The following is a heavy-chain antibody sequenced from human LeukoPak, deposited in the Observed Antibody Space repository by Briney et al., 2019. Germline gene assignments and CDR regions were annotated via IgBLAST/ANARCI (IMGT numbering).Heavy chain of an antibody. D-gene: IGHD3-3*01. CDR2: ISSSGSTI. J-gene: IGHJ4*02. V-gene: IGHV3-11*04. Sequence: PGGSLRLSCAASGFTFSDYYMSWIRQAPGKGLEWVSYISSSGSTIYYADSVKGRFTISRDNSKNTLYLQMNSLRAEDTAVYYCAKVRLGDDFWSGPDYWGQGTLVTVSS. CDR1: GFTFSDYY. CDR3: AKVRLGDDFWSGPDY.